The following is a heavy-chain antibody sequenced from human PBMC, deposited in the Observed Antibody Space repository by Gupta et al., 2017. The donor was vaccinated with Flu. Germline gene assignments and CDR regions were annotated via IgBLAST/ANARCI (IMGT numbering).Heavy chain of an antibody. D-gene: IGHD5-24*01. CDR3: TRLGEMATHDFDY. Sequence: EVQLVESGGGSVQPGGSLKLSCAASGFTFSGSALHWVRPASGKGLEWVGRIRSKANSYATAYAASVKGRFTISRDDSKNTAYLQMNSLKTEDTAVYYCTRLGEMATHDFDYWGQGTLGTVSS. CDR2: IRSKANSYAT. V-gene: IGHV3-73*01. J-gene: IGHJ4*02. CDR1: GFTFSGSA.